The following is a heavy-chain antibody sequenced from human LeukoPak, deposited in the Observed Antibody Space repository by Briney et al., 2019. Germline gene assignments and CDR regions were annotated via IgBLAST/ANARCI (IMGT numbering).Heavy chain of an antibody. CDR1: AFSLNAYN. CDR3: ARDRYSSSWYWFDP. Sequence: GGSLRLSCAASAFSLNAYNMNWVRQAPGKGLEWVSYISSSSSTIYYADSVKGRFTISRDNAKNSLYLQMNSLRAEDTAVYYCARDRYSSSWYWFDPWGQGTLVTVSS. D-gene: IGHD6-13*01. CDR2: ISSSSSTI. V-gene: IGHV3-48*04. J-gene: IGHJ5*02.